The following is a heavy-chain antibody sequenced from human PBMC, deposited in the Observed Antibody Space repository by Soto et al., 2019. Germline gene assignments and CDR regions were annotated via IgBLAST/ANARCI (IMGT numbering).Heavy chain of an antibody. CDR3: ARQLKGCGSTSCFNYFYYGLDV. CDR1: GYDFTNYW. J-gene: IGHJ6*02. D-gene: IGHD2-2*01. CDR2: IYPADSDT. V-gene: IGHV5-51*01. Sequence: PGESLKISCKGSGYDFTNYWIAWVRLMPGKGLEWMGIIYPADSDTRYNPSFQGQVTISADKSISTAYLQWSSLKASDTAMYYCARQLKGCGSTSCFNYFYYGLDVWGRGTTVTVS.